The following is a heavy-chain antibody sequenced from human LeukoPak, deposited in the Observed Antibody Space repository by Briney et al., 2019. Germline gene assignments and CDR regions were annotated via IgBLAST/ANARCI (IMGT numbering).Heavy chain of an antibody. Sequence: QPGGSLRLSCAASGFTFSSYEMNWVRQAPGKGLEWVSYISSSGSTIYYADSVKGRFTISRDNANNSLYLQMNSLRAEDTAVYYCARVRAVAGPLDYWGQGTLVTVSS. J-gene: IGHJ4*02. CDR1: GFTFSSYE. V-gene: IGHV3-48*03. CDR3: ARVRAVAGPLDY. CDR2: ISSSGSTI. D-gene: IGHD6-19*01.